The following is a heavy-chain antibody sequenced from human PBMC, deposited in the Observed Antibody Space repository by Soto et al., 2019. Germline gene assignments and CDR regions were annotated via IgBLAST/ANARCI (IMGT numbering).Heavy chain of an antibody. CDR3: VRDGTKTLRDWFDP. CDR1: GASISGYY. Sequence: QVQLQESGPGLVKPSETLSLTCTVSGASISGYYWSXIRKSAGKGLEWIGRIYATGTTDYNPSLKSRVMMSVDTSKKQFSLRLRSVTAADTAVYYCVRDGTKTLRDWFDPWGQGISVTVSS. V-gene: IGHV4-4*07. J-gene: IGHJ5*02. D-gene: IGHD1-1*01. CDR2: IYATGTT.